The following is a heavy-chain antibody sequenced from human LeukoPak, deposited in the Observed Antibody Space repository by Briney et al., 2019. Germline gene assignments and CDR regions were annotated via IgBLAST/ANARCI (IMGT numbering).Heavy chain of an antibody. CDR1: GYTFSNYG. CDR3: ARGLAASFDWFKGKNWFDP. Sequence: GASVKVSCKASGYTFSNYGISWVRQAPGQGLEWMGWINPNSGGTNYAQKFQGRVTMTRDTSISTAYMELSRLRSDDTAVYYCARGLAASFDWFKGKNWFDPWGQGTLVTVSS. V-gene: IGHV1-2*02. D-gene: IGHD3-9*01. J-gene: IGHJ5*02. CDR2: INPNSGGT.